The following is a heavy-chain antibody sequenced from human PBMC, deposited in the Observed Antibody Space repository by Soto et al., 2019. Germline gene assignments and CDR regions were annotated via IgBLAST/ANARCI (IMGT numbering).Heavy chain of an antibody. CDR3: ARDSIAAAGQNWFVP. V-gene: IGHV4-59*01. J-gene: IGHJ5*02. D-gene: IGHD6-13*01. CDR2: IYYSGST. CDR1: GGSISSYY. Sequence: SETLSLTCTVSGGSISSYYWSWIRQPPGKGLEWIGYIYYSGSTNYNPSLKSRVTISVDTSKNQFSLKLSSVTAADTAVYYCARDSIAAAGQNWFVPWGQGTLVTVSS.